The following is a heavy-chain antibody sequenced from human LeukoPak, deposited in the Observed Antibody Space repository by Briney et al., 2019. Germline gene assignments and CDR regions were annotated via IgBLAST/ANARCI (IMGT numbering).Heavy chain of an antibody. Sequence: SETLSLTCTISGGSISGYYWSWIRQPAGKGLEWIGRIYTSGSTNYNPSLKSRVTMSVDTSKNQFSLKLSSVTAADTAVYYCAREVGASGRTVYFDYWGQGTLVTVSS. J-gene: IGHJ4*02. D-gene: IGHD1-26*01. CDR1: GGSISGYY. CDR3: AREVGASGRTVYFDY. V-gene: IGHV4-4*07. CDR2: IYTSGST.